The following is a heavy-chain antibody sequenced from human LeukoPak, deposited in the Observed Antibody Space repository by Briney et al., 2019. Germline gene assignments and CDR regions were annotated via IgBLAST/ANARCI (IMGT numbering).Heavy chain of an antibody. J-gene: IGHJ3*02. CDR2: ISYDGSNK. CDR1: GFTFSSYG. V-gene: IGHV3-30*03. Sequence: GGSLRLSCAASGFTFSSYGMHWVRQAPGKGLEWVAVISYDGSNKYYADSVKGQFTISRDNSKNTLYLQMNSLRAEDTAVYYCAGSSWYYYDSSGNAFDIWGQGTMVTVSS. CDR3: AGSSWYYYDSSGNAFDI. D-gene: IGHD3-22*01.